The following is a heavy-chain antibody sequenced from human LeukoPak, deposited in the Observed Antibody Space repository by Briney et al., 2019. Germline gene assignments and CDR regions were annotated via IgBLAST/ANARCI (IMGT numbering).Heavy chain of an antibody. Sequence: SETLSLTCIVSGGSISSTTYYWGWIRQPPGKRLEWIGSIYYSGNTYYNPSLKSRVTISVDTSKNQFSLNLSPVTAADTAVYYCARGRYITMVRGVTLNWFDPWGQGTLVTVSS. J-gene: IGHJ5*02. D-gene: IGHD3-10*01. CDR2: IYYSGNT. V-gene: IGHV4-39*07. CDR1: GGSISSTTYY. CDR3: ARGRYITMVRGVTLNWFDP.